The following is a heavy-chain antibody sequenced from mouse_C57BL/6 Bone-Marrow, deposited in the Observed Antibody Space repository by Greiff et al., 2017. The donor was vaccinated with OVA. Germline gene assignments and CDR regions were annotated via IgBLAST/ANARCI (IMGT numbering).Heavy chain of an antibody. CDR1: GYTFTSYW. J-gene: IGHJ1*03. CDR3: ARYYSIRYWYFDV. Sequence: QVQLQQPGAELVRPGTSVKLSCKASGYTFTSYWMHWVKQRPGQGLEWIGVIDPSDSYTNYNQKFKGKATLTVDTSSSTAYMQLSSLTSEDSAVYYGARYYSIRYWYFDVWGTGTTVTVSS. CDR2: IDPSDSYT. D-gene: IGHD2-5*01. V-gene: IGHV1-59*01.